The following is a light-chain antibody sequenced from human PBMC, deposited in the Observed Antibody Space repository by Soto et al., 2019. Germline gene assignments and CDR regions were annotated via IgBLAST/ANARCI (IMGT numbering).Light chain of an antibody. V-gene: IGKV1-5*01. CDR3: QQYNTYWT. Sequence: DVQMTQSPSTLSGSVGDRVTITCRASQTISSWLAWYQQKPGKAPKLLIYDASSLESGVPSRFSGRGSGTEFTLTISSLQADDFATYYCQQYNTYWTFGQGTKV. J-gene: IGKJ1*01. CDR1: QTISSW. CDR2: DAS.